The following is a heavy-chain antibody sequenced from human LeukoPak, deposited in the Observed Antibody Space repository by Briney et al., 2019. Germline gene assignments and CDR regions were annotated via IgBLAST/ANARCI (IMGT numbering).Heavy chain of an antibody. CDR3: ARGELTVYGGPAYFDN. D-gene: IGHD4-23*01. CDR1: GFTFSDFH. CDR2: ISSRSSYT. V-gene: IGHV3-11*06. Sequence: GGSLRLSCAASGFTFSDFHMSWIRQAPGKGLEWVSDISSRSSYTNYADSVKGRFTISRDNAKSSLYLQMNTLRAEDTAVYYCARGELTVYGGPAYFDNWGQGTLVTVSS. J-gene: IGHJ4*02.